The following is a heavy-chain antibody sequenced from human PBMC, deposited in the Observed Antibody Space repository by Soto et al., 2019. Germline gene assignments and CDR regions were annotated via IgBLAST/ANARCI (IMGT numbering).Heavy chain of an antibody. CDR2: VSHAGRNT. Sequence: VQLVESGGGVVQPGRSLRLSCAASGFTFSDYAMHWVRQAPGKGLEWVAVVSHAGRNTHYADSVKGLFTISRDSSKNTVSLEMTSLRAEYPAVYYCAKGRLQWPVTSAFKHWGQGALVTFSS. CDR3: AKGRLQWPVTSAFKH. D-gene: IGHD6-19*01. J-gene: IGHJ4*02. V-gene: IGHV3-30*18. CDR1: GFTFSDYA.